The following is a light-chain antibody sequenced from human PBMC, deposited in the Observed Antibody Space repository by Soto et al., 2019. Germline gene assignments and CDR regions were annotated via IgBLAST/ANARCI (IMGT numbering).Light chain of an antibody. CDR2: DVS. J-gene: IGLJ2*01. V-gene: IGLV2-14*03. Sequence: QSALTQPASVSGSPGQSISISCTGTDSDVGGYNYVSWYQRHPGKAPKLMIYDVSYRPSGVSNRFSGSKSGNTASLTISGLQAEDEANYYCSSYTSSITVIFGGGAKLTVL. CDR3: SSYTSSITVI. CDR1: DSDVGGYNY.